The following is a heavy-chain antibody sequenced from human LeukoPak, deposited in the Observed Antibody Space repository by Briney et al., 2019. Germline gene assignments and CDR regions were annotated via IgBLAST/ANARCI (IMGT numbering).Heavy chain of an antibody. CDR3: ARVVARPAADDNWFDP. J-gene: IGHJ5*02. D-gene: IGHD6-13*01. CDR1: GGAISSYY. V-gene: IGHV4-59*01. Sequence: SETLSLTCTVAGGAISSYYWSWIRQPPGKGLEWTGYIYYSGSTNYNPSLKSRVTISVDTSKNQFSLKLSSVTAADTAVYYCARVVARPAADDNWFDPWGQGTLVTVSS. CDR2: IYYSGST.